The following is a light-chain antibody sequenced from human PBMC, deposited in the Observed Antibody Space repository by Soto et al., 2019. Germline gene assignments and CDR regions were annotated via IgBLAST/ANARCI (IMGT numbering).Light chain of an antibody. V-gene: IGKV3-20*01. CDR3: QQYGNSPWT. CDR2: ITS. Sequence: EIVLTQSPGTLSLSPGERGTLSCRASQRFGSSNLAWYQQKPGQAPRLLIYITSSRATGIPDRFSGSGSGTDFTLTISRLEPEDFAVYYCQQYGNSPWTFGQGTKVEIK. CDR1: QRFGSSN. J-gene: IGKJ1*01.